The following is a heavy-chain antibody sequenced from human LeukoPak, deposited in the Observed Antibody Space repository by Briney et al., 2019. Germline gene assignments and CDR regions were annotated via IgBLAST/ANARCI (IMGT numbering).Heavy chain of an antibody. CDR2: INHSGST. V-gene: IGHV4-34*01. D-gene: IGHD6-13*01. CDR3: AAVAAAAPYNWFDP. CDR1: GGSLSGYY. J-gene: IGHJ5*02. Sequence: SETLSLTCAVYGGSLSGYYWSWIRQPPGKGLEWIGEINHSGSTNYNPSLKSRVTISVDTSKNQFSLKLSSVTAADTAVYYCAAVAAAAPYNWFDPWGQGTLVTVSS.